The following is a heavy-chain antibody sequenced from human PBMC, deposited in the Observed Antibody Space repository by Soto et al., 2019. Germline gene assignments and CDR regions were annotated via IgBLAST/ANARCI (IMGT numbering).Heavy chain of an antibody. J-gene: IGHJ3*02. CDR1: GGSVSSGSYY. D-gene: IGHD3-22*01. CDR3: ARARGYYDSSGYDRAFDI. CDR2: IYYSGST. Sequence: PSETLSLTCTVSGGSVSSGSYYWSWIRQPPGKGLERIGYIYYSGSTNYNPSLKSRVTISVDTSKNQFSLKLSSVTAADTAVYYCARARGYYDSSGYDRAFDIWGQGTTVTVSS. V-gene: IGHV4-61*01.